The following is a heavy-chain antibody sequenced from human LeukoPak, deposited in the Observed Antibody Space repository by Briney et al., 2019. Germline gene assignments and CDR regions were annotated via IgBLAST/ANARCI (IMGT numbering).Heavy chain of an antibody. CDR1: GGSISSSSYY. D-gene: IGHD6-19*01. CDR3: ARGSSGYFDY. J-gene: IGHJ4*02. CDR2: IYYSGST. Sequence: SETLSLTCTVSGGSISSSSYYWGWIRQPPGKGLEWIGSIYYSGSTYYNPSLKSRATISVDTSKNQFSLKLSSVTAADTAVYYCARGSSGYFDYWGQGTLVTVSS. V-gene: IGHV4-39*01.